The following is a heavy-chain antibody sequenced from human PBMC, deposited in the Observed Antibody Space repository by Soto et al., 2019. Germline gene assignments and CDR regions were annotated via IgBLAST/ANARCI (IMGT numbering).Heavy chain of an antibody. J-gene: IGHJ6*02. CDR2: IWYDGSNK. Sequence: PGGSLRLSCAASGFTFSSYGMHWVRQAPGKGLEWVAVIWYDGSNKYYADSVKGRFTISRDNSKNTLYLQMNSLRAEDTAVYYCARSIVLVPAAMEALYYYYGMDVWGQGTTVTVSS. CDR3: ARSIVLVPAAMEALYYYYGMDV. D-gene: IGHD2-2*01. CDR1: GFTFSSYG. V-gene: IGHV3-33*01.